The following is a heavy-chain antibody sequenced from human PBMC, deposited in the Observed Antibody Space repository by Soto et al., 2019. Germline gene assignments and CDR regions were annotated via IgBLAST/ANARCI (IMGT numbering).Heavy chain of an antibody. J-gene: IGHJ6*02. CDR3: AREGYSYGENDYYYGMDV. D-gene: IGHD5-18*01. CDR2: IIPIFGTA. V-gene: IGHV1-69*13. CDR1: GGTLSSYA. Sequence: ASVKVSCKASGGTLSSYAISRVRQAPGQGLEWMGGIIPIFGTANYAQKFQGRVTITADESTSTAYMELSSLRSEDTAVYYCAREGYSYGENDYYYGMDVWGQGTTVTVSS.